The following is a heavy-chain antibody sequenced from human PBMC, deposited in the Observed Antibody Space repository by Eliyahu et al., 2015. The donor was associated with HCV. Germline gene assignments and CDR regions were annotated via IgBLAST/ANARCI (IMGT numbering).Heavy chain of an antibody. CDR1: GFTFSSYG. V-gene: IGHV3-33*01. J-gene: IGHJ1*01. D-gene: IGHD3-10*01. CDR3: ARDRGSGVEPYFQH. Sequence: QVQLVESGGGXVQPGRSLXLSCAAXGFTFSSYGMHWVRQAPGKGLEWVAVIRYXGSNKYYADXVKGRFTISRDNSKNTLYLXMNSLRAEDTAVYYCARDRGSGVEPYFQHWGQGTLVTVSS. CDR2: IRYXGSNK.